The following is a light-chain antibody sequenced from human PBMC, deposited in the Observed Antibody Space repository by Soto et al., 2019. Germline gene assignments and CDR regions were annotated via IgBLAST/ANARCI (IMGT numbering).Light chain of an antibody. J-gene: IGLJ2*01. CDR3: SSYTTRSTLG. CDR2: DVS. CDR1: SSDVGGYNY. V-gene: IGLV2-14*03. Sequence: QSALTQPASVSGSPGQSITISCTGTSSDVGGYNYVSWYQHHPGKAPKLMIYDVSNRPSGVSNRFSGSKSGNTASLTISGLQAEDEADYYCSSYTTRSTLGFGAGTKLTVL.